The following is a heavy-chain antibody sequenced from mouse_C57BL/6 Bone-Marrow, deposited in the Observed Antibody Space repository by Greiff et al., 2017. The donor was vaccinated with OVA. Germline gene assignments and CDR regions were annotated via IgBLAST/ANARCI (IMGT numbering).Heavy chain of an antibody. D-gene: IGHD2-4*01. CDR1: GYTFTSYT. CDR2: INPSGGYT. Sequence: VQLKESGAELARPGASVKMSCKASGYTFTSYTMHWVKQRPGQGLEWIGYINPSGGYTKYNQKFKDKATLTADKSSSTAYMQLSSLTSEDSAVYYCAPIYYDYEWYFDVWGTGTTVTVSS. V-gene: IGHV1-4*01. J-gene: IGHJ1*03. CDR3: APIYYDYEWYFDV.